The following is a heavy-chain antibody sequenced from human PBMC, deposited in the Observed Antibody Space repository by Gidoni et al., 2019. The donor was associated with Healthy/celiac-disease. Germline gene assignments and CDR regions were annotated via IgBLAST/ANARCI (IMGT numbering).Heavy chain of an antibody. CDR2: ISGSGGST. V-gene: IGHV3-23*01. J-gene: IGHJ4*02. CDR1: GFTFCSYA. Sequence: EVQLLQPGGGSAQPGGSLRLSSAASGFTFCSYAMSWVRQAPGKGLEWVSAISGSGGSTYYADSVKGRFTISRDNSKNRLYLQMNSLRAEDTAVYYCAKDALYCSGGSCYFDYWGQGTLVTVSS. CDR3: AKDALYCSGGSCYFDY. D-gene: IGHD2-15*01.